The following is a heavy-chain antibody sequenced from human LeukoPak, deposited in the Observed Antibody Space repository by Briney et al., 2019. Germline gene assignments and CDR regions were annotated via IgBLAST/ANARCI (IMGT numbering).Heavy chain of an antibody. V-gene: IGHV4-39*07. CDR3: ARGGPNSGSLEYFDY. CDR2: IYHSGST. J-gene: IGHJ4*02. CDR1: GGSISSSSYY. Sequence: SETLSLTCTVSGGSISSSSYYWGWIRQPPGKGLEWIGYIYHSGSTYYNPSLKSRVTISVDRSKNQFSLKLSSVTAADTAVYYCARGGPNSGSLEYFDYWGQGTLVTVSS. D-gene: IGHD1-26*01.